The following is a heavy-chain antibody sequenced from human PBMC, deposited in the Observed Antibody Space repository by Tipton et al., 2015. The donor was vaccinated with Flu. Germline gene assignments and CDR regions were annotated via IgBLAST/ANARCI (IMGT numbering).Heavy chain of an antibody. J-gene: IGHJ6*02. CDR3: ARDEGPDDHYYYGMDV. Sequence: QSGAEVKKPGASVKVSCKASGYTFINHYIHWVRQAPGQGLECMGIINPSDGITRYAQKFLGRVTMTRDTSTTTVYMELSSLRSEDTAVYYCARDEGPDDHYYYGMDVWGQGTTVTVSS. V-gene: IGHV1-46*01. CDR1: GYTFINHY. CDR2: INPSDGIT.